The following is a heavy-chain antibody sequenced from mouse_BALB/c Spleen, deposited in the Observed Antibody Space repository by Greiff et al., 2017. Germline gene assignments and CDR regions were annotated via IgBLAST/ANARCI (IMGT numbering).Heavy chain of an antibody. D-gene: IGHD3-1*01. CDR2: ISSGSSTI. J-gene: IGHJ3*01. CDR3: ARGYGAY. V-gene: IGHV5-17*02. Sequence: EVMLVESGGGLVQPGGSRKLSCAASGFTFSSFGMHWVRQAPEKGLEWVAYISSGSSTIYYADTVKGRFTISRDNPKNTLFLQMTSLRSEDTAMYYCARGYGAYWGQGTLVTVSA. CDR1: GFTFSSFG.